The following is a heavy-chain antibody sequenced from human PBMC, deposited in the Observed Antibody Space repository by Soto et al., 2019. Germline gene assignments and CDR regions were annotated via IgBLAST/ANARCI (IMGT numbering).Heavy chain of an antibody. D-gene: IGHD2-2*01. V-gene: IGHV4-61*01. CDR3: ARARGDQLLCSQKTYYGMDV. CDR2: VYYSGST. Sequence: TSETLSLTCTVSGGSVSSGSYYWSWIRQPPGKGLEWIGYVYYSGSTTYNPSLKSRVTISVDTSKNQFSLRLSSVTAADTAVYYCARARGDQLLCSQKTYYGMDVWGQGTTVTVSS. J-gene: IGHJ6*02. CDR1: GGSVSSGSYY.